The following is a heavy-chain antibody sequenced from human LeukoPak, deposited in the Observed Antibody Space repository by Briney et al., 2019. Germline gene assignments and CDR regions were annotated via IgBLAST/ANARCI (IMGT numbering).Heavy chain of an antibody. CDR3: AKGLRYSDN. D-gene: IGHD3-9*01. J-gene: IGHJ4*02. CDR1: GFTFSSYG. Sequence: GGALRLSCAASGFTFSSYGMHWVRQAPGKGLEWVAVISYDGSNKYYADSVKGRFTISRDNSKNTLYLQMNSLRAEDTAVYYCAKGLRYSDNWGQGTLVTVSS. CDR2: ISYDGSNK. V-gene: IGHV3-30*18.